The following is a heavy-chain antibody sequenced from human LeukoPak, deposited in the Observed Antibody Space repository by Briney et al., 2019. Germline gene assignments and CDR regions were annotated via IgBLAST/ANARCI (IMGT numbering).Heavy chain of an antibody. J-gene: IGHJ4*02. Sequence: GGSLRLSCAASGFTVGSNYMNWVRQAPGKGLEWVSSISSSSSYIYYADSVKGRFTISRDNAKNSLYLQMNSLRAEDTAVYYCARGMVITTALVDYWGQGTLVTVSS. CDR3: ARGMVITTALVDY. D-gene: IGHD3-22*01. V-gene: IGHV3-21*01. CDR1: GFTVGSNY. CDR2: ISSSSSYI.